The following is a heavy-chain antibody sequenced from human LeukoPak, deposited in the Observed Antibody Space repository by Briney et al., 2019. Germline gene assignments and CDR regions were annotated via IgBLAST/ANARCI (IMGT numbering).Heavy chain of an antibody. CDR1: GGTFSNFA. D-gene: IGHD3-10*01. CDR2: IIPIVDVT. Sequence: SVKVSCKASGGTFSNFAFSWVRQAPGQGLQWVGRIIPIVDVTSYAQNFKGRVTITADESTTTDYMELSSLRSEDTAVYYCAREMGDREFYFDYWGQGTLVTVSS. J-gene: IGHJ4*02. V-gene: IGHV1-69*04. CDR3: AREMGDREFYFDY.